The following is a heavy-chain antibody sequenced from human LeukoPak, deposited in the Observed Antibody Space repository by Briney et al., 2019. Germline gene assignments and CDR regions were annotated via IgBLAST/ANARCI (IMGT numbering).Heavy chain of an antibody. CDR2: INHSGST. J-gene: IGHJ4*02. CDR3: ATSVDTAMVGVY. Sequence: SETLSLTCAVYGGSFSGYYWSWIRQPPGKGLEWIGEINHSGSTNYNPSLKSRVTISVDTSKNQFSLKLSSVTAADTAVYYCATSVDTAMVGVYWGQGTLVTVSS. V-gene: IGHV4-34*01. D-gene: IGHD5-18*01. CDR1: GGSFSGYY.